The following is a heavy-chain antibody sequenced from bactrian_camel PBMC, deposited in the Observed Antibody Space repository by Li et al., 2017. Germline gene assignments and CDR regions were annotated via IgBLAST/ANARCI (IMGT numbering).Heavy chain of an antibody. V-gene: IGHV3S35*01. D-gene: IGHD6*01. J-gene: IGHJ4*01. CDR1: GFTFSSYA. CDR2: SSSGALSL. Sequence: VQLVESGGGLVQPGGSLKLSCAASGFTFSSYAMTWVRQAPGKGLEWVSSSSSGALSLVYADSVKGRFTISRDNAKNTVYLQMNSLKPDDTAVYYCTKDGYGWYSDYWGQGTQVTV. CDR3: TKDGYGWYSDY.